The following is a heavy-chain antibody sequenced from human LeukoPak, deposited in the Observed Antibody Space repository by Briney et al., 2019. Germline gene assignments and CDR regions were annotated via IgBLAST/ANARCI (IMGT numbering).Heavy chain of an antibody. D-gene: IGHD2-2*01. J-gene: IGHJ3*02. CDR3: AKHAGGHDLDALDI. Sequence: GGSLRLSCAASGFTFSSYVMSWVRQAPGKGLEWVSSISRSGGATYYADSVKGRFTISRDNSRNTLSLHMNSLRAEDTAVYFCAKHAGGHDLDALDIWGQGTMVTVSS. V-gene: IGHV3-23*01. CDR2: ISRSGGAT. CDR1: GFTFSSYV.